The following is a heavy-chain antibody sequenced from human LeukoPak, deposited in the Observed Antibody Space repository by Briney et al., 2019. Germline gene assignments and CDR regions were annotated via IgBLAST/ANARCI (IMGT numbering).Heavy chain of an antibody. Sequence: PGGSLRLSRAASGFTFSSFVMTWVRQAPGKGLEWVSSISASGGHADSVKGRFTISRDNSKNTLSLQMNTLRAEDTALYYCARRISNTSGYDYWGQGTLVTVSS. V-gene: IGHV3-23*01. CDR3: ARRISNTSGYDY. CDR2: ISASGG. D-gene: IGHD3-22*01. CDR1: GFTFSSFV. J-gene: IGHJ4*02.